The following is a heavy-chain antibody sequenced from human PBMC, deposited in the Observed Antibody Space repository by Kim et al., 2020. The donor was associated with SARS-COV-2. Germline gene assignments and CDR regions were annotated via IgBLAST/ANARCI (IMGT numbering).Heavy chain of an antibody. J-gene: IGHJ3*02. CDR2: IYYTGST. Sequence: SETLSLTCTVSGGCISSYYWSWIRQPPGKGLEWIGYIYYTGSTNYNPSLKSRVTISVDTSKNQFSLKLSSVTAADTAVYYCARDLVYSRRRDAFEILGQG. CDR3: ARDLVYSRRRDAFEI. CDR1: GGCISSYY. V-gene: IGHV4-59*13. D-gene: IGHD6-13*01.